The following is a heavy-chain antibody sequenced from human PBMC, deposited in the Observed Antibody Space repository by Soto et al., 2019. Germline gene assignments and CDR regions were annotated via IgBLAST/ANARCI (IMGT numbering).Heavy chain of an antibody. V-gene: IGHV5-10-1*01. J-gene: IGHJ6*02. CDR2: IDPSDSYT. Sequence: GESLKISCKGSGYSFTSYWISWVRQMPGKGLEWMGRIDPSDSYTNYSPSFQGHVTISADKSISTAYLQWSSLKASDTAMYYCARRPLPYSSSSQYYYYYGMDVWGQGTTVTVSS. D-gene: IGHD6-6*01. CDR1: GYSFTSYW. CDR3: ARRPLPYSSSSQYYYYYGMDV.